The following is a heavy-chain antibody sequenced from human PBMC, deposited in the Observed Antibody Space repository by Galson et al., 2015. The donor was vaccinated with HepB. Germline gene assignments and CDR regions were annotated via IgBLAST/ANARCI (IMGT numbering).Heavy chain of an antibody. Sequence: SLRLSCAASGFPLRSYEMNWGRPAPGKGPERLSYINHGGPTMHYADSVKGRFSISSDHAKNSLYLQMSSLRAEDTAVYYCVRDGIYCRGGWCHPYWGQGTLVAVSS. D-gene: IGHD2-15*01. V-gene: IGHV3-48*03. CDR3: VRDGIYCRGGWCHPY. CDR2: INHGGPTM. J-gene: IGHJ4*02. CDR1: GFPLRSYE.